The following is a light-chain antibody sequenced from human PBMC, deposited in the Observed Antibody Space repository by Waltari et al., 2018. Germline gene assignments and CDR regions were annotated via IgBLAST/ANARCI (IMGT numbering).Light chain of an antibody. J-gene: IGLJ3*02. Sequence: QSALTQPRSASGSPGHSVPISCTGTSTYASDVHYVSWYQQYPGKAPKLFIYDFTKRPSGVPDRFSASKSGNTASLTISGLQAEDEADYYCCSFAGSYTWVFGGGTKLTVL. CDR3: CSFAGSYTWV. CDR1: STYASDVHY. CDR2: DFT. V-gene: IGLV2-11*01.